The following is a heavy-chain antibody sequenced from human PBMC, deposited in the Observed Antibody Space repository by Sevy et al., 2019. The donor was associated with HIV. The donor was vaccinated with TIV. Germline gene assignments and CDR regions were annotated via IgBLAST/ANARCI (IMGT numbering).Heavy chain of an antibody. CDR3: ARELTRAAAAKGGFDY. CDR1: GFTFSRYA. Sequence: GGSLRLSCAASGFTFSRYAMHWVRQAPGKGLEWLGPISYNGNYTYYADSVKGRFTISRDNSKNTLYLQMNSLRAEDTAVYYCARELTRAAAAKGGFDYWGQRTLVTVSS. J-gene: IGHJ4*02. CDR2: ISYNGNYT. D-gene: IGHD2-2*01. V-gene: IGHV3-30-3*01.